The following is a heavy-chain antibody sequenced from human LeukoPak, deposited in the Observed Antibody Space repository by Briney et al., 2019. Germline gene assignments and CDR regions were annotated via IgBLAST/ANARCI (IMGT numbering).Heavy chain of an antibody. CDR2: IKSDGSA. V-gene: IGHV3-74*01. CDR3: ARDVDYANPRHDY. CDR1: GFTFSGAW. Sequence: GGSLRLSCAASGFTFSGAWMHWVRQDPGKGLVWVSLIKSDGSAIYADSVKGRFTMSRDNAKSTVYLQMNSLRAEDTAVYYCARDVDYANPRHDYWGQGTLVTVSS. J-gene: IGHJ4*02. D-gene: IGHD4/OR15-4a*01.